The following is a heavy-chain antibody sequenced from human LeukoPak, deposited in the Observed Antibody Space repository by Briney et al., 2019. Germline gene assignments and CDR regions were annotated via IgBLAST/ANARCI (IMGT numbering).Heavy chain of an antibody. V-gene: IGHV4-31*03. CDR3: ARYCSGGSCYSGGVDY. CDR1: GGSISSGGYY. D-gene: IGHD2-15*01. J-gene: IGHJ4*02. CDR2: IYYSGST. Sequence: SETLSLTCTVSGGSISSGGYYWSWIRPHPGKGLEWIGYIYYSGSTYYNPSLKSRVTISVDTSKNQFSLKLSSVTAADTAVYYCARYCSGGSCYSGGVDYWGQGTLVTVSS.